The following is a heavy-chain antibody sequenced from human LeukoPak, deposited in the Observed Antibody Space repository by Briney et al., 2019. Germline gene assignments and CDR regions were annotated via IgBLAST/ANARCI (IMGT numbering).Heavy chain of an antibody. D-gene: IGHD3-10*01. CDR2: ISSSSSTI. Sequence: PGGSLRLSCAASGFTFSSYSMNWVRQAPGKGLEWVSYISSSSSTIYYADSVKGRFTISRDNAKNSLYLQMNSLRDEDTAVYYCARDLQTVWFGELLGSFDYYYGMDVWGQGTTVTVSS. CDR3: ARDLQTVWFGELLGSFDYYYGMDV. J-gene: IGHJ6*02. V-gene: IGHV3-48*02. CDR1: GFTFSSYS.